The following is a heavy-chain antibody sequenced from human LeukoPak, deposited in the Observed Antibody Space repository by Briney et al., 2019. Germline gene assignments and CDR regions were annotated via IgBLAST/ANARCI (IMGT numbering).Heavy chain of an antibody. CDR2: IWYDGSNK. Sequence: GGSLRLSCAASGFTFSNYGMHWVRQAPGKGLEWVAAIWYDGSNKYYGDSVKGRFTISRDNSKNTLYLQMNSLRAEDTAAYYCAKYYYDTSGYYPFDYWGQRTLITVSS. V-gene: IGHV3-33*06. CDR3: AKYYYDTSGYYPFDY. CDR1: GFTFSNYG. D-gene: IGHD3-22*01. J-gene: IGHJ4*02.